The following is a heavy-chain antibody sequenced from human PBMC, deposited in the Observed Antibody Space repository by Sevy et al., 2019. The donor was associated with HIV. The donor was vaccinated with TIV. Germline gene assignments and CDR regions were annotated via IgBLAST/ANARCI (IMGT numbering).Heavy chain of an antibody. J-gene: IGHJ6*02. CDR1: GFTFSSYE. CDR2: VSSSADTI. V-gene: IGHV3-48*03. Sequence: GGSLRLSCAASGFTFSSYEMNWVRQAPGKGLEWVSYVSSSADTIYYADSVRGRFTISRDNAKKSQYLQMNSLRAEDTAVYYCAKRGGQYDLGMDVWGQGTTVTVSS. CDR3: AKRGGQYDLGMDV. D-gene: IGHD3-3*01.